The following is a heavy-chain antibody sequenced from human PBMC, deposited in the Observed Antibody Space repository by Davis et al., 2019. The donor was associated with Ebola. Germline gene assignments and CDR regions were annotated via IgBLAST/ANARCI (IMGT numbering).Heavy chain of an antibody. J-gene: IGHJ5*02. CDR3: ARLGPSRAYYDFWSGPKYWFDP. D-gene: IGHD3-3*01. CDR2: IYPGDSDT. Sequence: GESLKISCQGTGYKFSNYWIVWVRQMPGKGLEWMGVIYPGDSDTRYSPSFQGQVTISADKSISTAYLQWSSLKASDTAMYYCARLGPSRAYYDFWSGPKYWFDPWGQGTLVTVSS. V-gene: IGHV5-51*01. CDR1: GYKFSNYW.